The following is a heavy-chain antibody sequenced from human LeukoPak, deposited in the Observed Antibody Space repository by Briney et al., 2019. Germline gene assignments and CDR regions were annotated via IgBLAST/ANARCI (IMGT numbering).Heavy chain of an antibody. V-gene: IGHV4-4*09. Sequence: PSETLSLTCTVSGGFSSFYYWIWIRQPPGKGLEWIGHTHTSWGPDYRPSLKSRATMSIDTSKNQFALRLSSVPAADTAVYYCARPGQSSWWVYFNYWGQGTLVTVSS. CDR1: GGFSSFYY. J-gene: IGHJ4*02. D-gene: IGHD2-15*01. CDR2: THTSWGP. CDR3: ARPGQSSWWVYFNY.